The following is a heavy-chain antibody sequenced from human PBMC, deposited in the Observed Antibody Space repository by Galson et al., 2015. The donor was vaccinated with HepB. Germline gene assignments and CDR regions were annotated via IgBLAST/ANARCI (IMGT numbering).Heavy chain of an antibody. D-gene: IGHD3-3*01. V-gene: IGHV3-23*01. CDR1: GFTFSSYA. CDR2: ISGSGGST. CDR3: AKTSVGDDFWSGSFDY. J-gene: IGHJ4*02. Sequence: SLRLSCAASGFTFSSYAMSWVRQAPGKGLEWVSAISGSGGSTYYADSVKGRFTISRDNSKNTLYLQMNSLRAEDTAVHYCAKTSVGDDFWSGSFDYWGQGTLVTVSS.